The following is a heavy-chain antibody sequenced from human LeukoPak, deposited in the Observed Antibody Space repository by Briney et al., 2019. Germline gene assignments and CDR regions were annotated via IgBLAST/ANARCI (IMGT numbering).Heavy chain of an antibody. V-gene: IGHV3-7*01. D-gene: IGHD2-2*01. CDR2: IKQDGSEK. CDR1: GFTFSSYW. J-gene: IGHJ4*02. Sequence: GGSLRLSCAASGFTFSSYWMSWVRQAPGKGLEWVANIKQDGSEKYYVDSVKGRFTISTDNAKNSLYLQMSSLRAEDTAVYYCAREGTYCSSTSCYGGFFYWGQGTLVTVSS. CDR3: AREGTYCSSTSCYGGFFY.